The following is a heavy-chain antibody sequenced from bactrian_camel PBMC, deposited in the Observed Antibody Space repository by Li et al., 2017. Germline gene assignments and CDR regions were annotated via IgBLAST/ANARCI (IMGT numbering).Heavy chain of an antibody. D-gene: IGHD3*01. Sequence: QVQLVESGGGSVQAGGPLTLSCASAGYTISTYYRVFCMGWFRQAPGKGREGVASIDARGVTQYADFVKGRFTISRDNIKSMWYLQMNILKPEDTGMYYCAAVMGCSLAPWLRDPGQKEGPISWGQGTQVTVS. CDR3: AAVMGCSLAPWLRDPGQKEGPIS. J-gene: IGHJ4*01. CDR2: IDARGVT. V-gene: IGHV3S28*01. CDR1: GYTISTYY.